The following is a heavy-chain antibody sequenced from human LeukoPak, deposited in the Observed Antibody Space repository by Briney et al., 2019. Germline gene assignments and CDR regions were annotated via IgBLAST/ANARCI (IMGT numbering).Heavy chain of an antibody. CDR3: ARGVAAAGP. V-gene: IGHV3-30*02. J-gene: IGHJ4*02. D-gene: IGHD6-13*01. Sequence: GGSLRLSCVASGFTFSRYDMHWVRQAPGKGLEWLAFVRFDGRETFYADSVQGRFTISRDNSNNILYLQMNSLSPDDTAVYYCARGVAAAGPWGQGTLVTVSS. CDR1: GFTFSRYD. CDR2: VRFDGRET.